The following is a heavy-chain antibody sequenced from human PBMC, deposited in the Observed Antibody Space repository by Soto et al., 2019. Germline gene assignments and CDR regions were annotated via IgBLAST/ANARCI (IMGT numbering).Heavy chain of an antibody. CDR1: GFTFSTYS. CDR2: ISSSSSTI. Sequence: GGSLRLSCAAFGFTFSTYSMNWVRQAPGKGLEWVSYISSSSSTIFYTDSVKGRFTVSRDNAKNSLYLQMNSLRAEDTAVYYCERPTYYYDSSGPPAYWGQGTLVTVSS. D-gene: IGHD3-22*01. CDR3: ERPTYYYDSSGPPAY. J-gene: IGHJ4*02. V-gene: IGHV3-48*01.